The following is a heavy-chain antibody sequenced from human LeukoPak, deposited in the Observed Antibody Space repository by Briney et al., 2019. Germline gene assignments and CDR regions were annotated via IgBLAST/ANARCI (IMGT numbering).Heavy chain of an antibody. Sequence: GGSLRLSCAASGSTFSSYYMHWVRQAPGKCLEWVAVVHNDGNTKYFGDSVKGRFTISRDNSKNTLYLQMSSLTAEDTAVYYCATGSGHYYDRWGQGTLVTVSS. D-gene: IGHD3-22*01. CDR3: ATGSGHYYDR. V-gene: IGHV3-30*02. J-gene: IGHJ4*02. CDR2: VHNDGNTK. CDR1: GSTFSSYY.